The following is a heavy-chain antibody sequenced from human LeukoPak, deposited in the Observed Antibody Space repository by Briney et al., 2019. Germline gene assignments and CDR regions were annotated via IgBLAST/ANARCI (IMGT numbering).Heavy chain of an antibody. Sequence: GGSLRLSCAVSGLTFSSSWMDWVRQAPGKGLEWVASINPDGNKKYSADSVKGRFTISRDNAENSLYLQVNSLRVEDTAFYYCARDLAYSRLDYWGQGMLVTVSS. CDR1: GLTFSSSW. CDR3: ARDLAYSRLDY. V-gene: IGHV3-7*01. D-gene: IGHD5-18*01. J-gene: IGHJ4*02. CDR2: INPDGNKK.